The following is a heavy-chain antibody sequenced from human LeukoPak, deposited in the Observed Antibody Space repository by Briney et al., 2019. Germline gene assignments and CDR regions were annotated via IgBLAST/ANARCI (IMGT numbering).Heavy chain of an antibody. CDR3: AKGRCSGGSCYGRGFDY. D-gene: IGHD2-15*01. V-gene: IGHV3-23*01. J-gene: IGHJ4*02. Sequence: GGSLRLSCAASGFTFDTYAMSWVRQAPGKGLEWVSGLSGGGGSTYYADSVKGRFTISRDNAKNTLYLQMNSLRAEDTAVYYCAKGRCSGGSCYGRGFDYWGQGTLVTVSS. CDR2: LSGGGGST. CDR1: GFTFDTYA.